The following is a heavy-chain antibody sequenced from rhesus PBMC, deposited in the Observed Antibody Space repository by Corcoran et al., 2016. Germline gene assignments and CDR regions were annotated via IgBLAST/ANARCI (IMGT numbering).Heavy chain of an antibody. V-gene: IGHV4-127*01. Sequence: QVQLQESGPGVVKPSETLSLTCAVSGYSISSGYAWSWIRQPPGTGAEWIGYIYGSSGSTNYNPSLKNRVTISKDTSKNQFSLKLTSVTAADTAVYYCARGAAAAGRPFDYWGQGVLVTVSS. CDR2: IYGSSGST. J-gene: IGHJ4*01. D-gene: IGHD6S26*01. CDR3: ARGAAAAGRPFDY. CDR1: GYSISSGYA.